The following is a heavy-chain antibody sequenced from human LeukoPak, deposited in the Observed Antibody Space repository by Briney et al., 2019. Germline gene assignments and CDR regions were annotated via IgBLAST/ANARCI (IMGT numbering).Heavy chain of an antibody. CDR3: AILHIQLLYGYWFDP. Sequence: SETLSLTXAVYGGSFSGYYWSWIRQPPGKGLEWIGEINHSGSTNYNPSLKSRVTISVDTSKNQFSLKLSSVTAADTAVYYCAILHIQLLYGYWFDPWGQGTLVTVSS. CDR2: INHSGST. V-gene: IGHV4-34*01. CDR1: GGSFSGYY. D-gene: IGHD2-2*02. J-gene: IGHJ5*02.